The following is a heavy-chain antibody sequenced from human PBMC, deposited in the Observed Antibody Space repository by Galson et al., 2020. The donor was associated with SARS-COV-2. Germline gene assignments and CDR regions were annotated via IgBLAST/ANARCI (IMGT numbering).Heavy chain of an antibody. V-gene: IGHV1-24*01. CDR2: FDPADGET. CDR1: GYTLTELS. D-gene: IGHD6-19*01. Sequence: ASVKISCKVSGYTLTELSMHWVRQAPGKGREWMGGFDPADGETIYAQKFQGRVTMTEDTSTDTAYMELSSLRSEDTAVYYCATTTPLAVAGTSWFDPWGQGTLVTVSS. CDR3: ATTTPLAVAGTSWFDP. J-gene: IGHJ5*02.